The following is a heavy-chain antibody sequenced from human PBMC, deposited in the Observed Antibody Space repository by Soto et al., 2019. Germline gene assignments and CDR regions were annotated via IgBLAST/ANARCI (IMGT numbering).Heavy chain of an antibody. J-gene: IGHJ6*02. CDR1: GYTFIRYG. CDR3: GRGGYYDNSWGKLSHYGLDV. CDR2: ISPYNDYT. V-gene: IGHV1-18*01. Sequence: QVQLVQSAAEVKKPGASVKVSCKTSGYTFIRYGIAWVRQAPGQGLEWVGWISPYNDYTIYAQKLQGRVTMTADTSSGTVYMELRGLKSDDTAVYHCGRGGYYDNSWGKLSHYGLDVWGQGTSVSVSS. D-gene: IGHD3-16*01.